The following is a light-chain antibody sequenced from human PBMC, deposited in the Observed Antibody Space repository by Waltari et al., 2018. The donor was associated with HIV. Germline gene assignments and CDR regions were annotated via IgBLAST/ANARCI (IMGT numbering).Light chain of an antibody. Sequence: QSVLTQPHSASGTPGQWVTISCSGSSSNVGSNYVPRYQQLPGTAPNLLIYRNKRPPPSVPGRYSGSKAGTSAFLAIIGLRSEDEADYYCAVWDDTLSRYLVFGGGTKLTVL. J-gene: IGLJ2*01. V-gene: IGLV1-47*01. CDR2: RNK. CDR1: SSNVGSNY. CDR3: AVWDDTLSRYLV.